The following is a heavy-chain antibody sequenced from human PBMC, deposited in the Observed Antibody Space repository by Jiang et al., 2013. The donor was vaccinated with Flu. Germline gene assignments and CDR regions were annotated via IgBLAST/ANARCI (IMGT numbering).Heavy chain of an antibody. CDR2: IYYSGST. V-gene: IGHV4-39*01. Sequence: SLTCTVSGGSISSSSYYWGWIRQPPGKGLEWIGSIYYSGSTYYNPSLKSRVTISVDTSKNQFSLKLSSVTAADTAVYYCARAYSGYANWFDPWGQGTLVTVSS. CDR1: GGSISSSSYY. CDR3: ARAYSGYANWFDP. D-gene: IGHD5-12*01. J-gene: IGHJ5*02.